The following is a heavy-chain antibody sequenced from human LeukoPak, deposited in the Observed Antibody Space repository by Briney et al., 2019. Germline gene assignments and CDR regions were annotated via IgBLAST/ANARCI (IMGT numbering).Heavy chain of an antibody. J-gene: IGHJ4*02. CDR1: GGSISSGDFY. D-gene: IGHD2-21*02. CDR2: ISYSEKT. CDR3: ARDLVTAPGGD. Sequence: SQTLSLTCTVSGGSISSGDFYWSWIRQPPGKGLEWIGYISYSEKTYYNPSLKSRLTISVDMPKNQFFLNLYSVTAADTAVYFCARDLVTAPGGDWGLGTLVTVSS. V-gene: IGHV4-30-4*01.